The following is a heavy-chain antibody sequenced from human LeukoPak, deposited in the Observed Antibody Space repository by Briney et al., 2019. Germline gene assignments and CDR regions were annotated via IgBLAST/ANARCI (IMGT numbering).Heavy chain of an antibody. V-gene: IGHV1-69*06. CDR3: ARRVDTAIMSGPFDI. Sequence: SVKVSCKASGGTFSNYTISWVRQAPGQGLEWMGGITPMFETPNYAQKFQGRVTITADISTSTAYMQLSSLRSEDTAVYYCARRVDTAIMSGPFDIWGQGTMVTVSS. J-gene: IGHJ3*02. D-gene: IGHD5-18*01. CDR1: GGTFSNYT. CDR2: ITPMFETP.